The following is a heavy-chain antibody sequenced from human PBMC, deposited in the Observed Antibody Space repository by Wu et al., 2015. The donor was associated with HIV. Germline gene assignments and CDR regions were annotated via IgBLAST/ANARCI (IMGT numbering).Heavy chain of an antibody. CDR2: INQSGST. CDR3: TSWANLGIPGQKGHY. CDR1: GGTFSGYY. D-gene: IGHD1-20*01. Sequence: QVQLQQWGAGLLKPSETLSLTCAVSGGTFSGYYWTLIRQPPGKGLEWIGEINQSGSTSYNPSLKSRVTISADMSKNQFSLSLSSVTAADTAVYYCTSWANLGIPGQKGHYWGRGTLVTVSS. V-gene: IGHV4-34*01. J-gene: IGHJ4*02.